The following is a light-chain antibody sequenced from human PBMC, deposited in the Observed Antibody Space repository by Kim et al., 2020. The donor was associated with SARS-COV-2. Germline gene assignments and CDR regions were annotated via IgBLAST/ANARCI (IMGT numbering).Light chain of an antibody. CDR2: DAF. J-gene: IGKJ4*01. CDR3: QGGLT. CDR1: QSISNY. Sequence: ATLSSSPGDRVTLSCWASQSISNYLAWYQQKSGQAPRLLIYDAFHRATGIPARFSGSASGTDFTLTINSLEPEDFGVYYCQGGLTFGGGTKVEIK. V-gene: IGKV3-11*01.